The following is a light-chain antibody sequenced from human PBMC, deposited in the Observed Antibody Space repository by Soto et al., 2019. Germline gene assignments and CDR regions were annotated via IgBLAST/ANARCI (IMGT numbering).Light chain of an antibody. Sequence: AIRMTQSPSSFSASTGDRVTITCRASQGISXYLAWYQQKPGKAPKLLIYAASTLQSGVPSRFSGSGSGTDFTLTISCLQSEDXATYXCXQYYSYPIFTFGPGTKVDIK. CDR3: XQYYSYPIFT. CDR1: QGISXY. V-gene: IGKV1-8*01. CDR2: AAS. J-gene: IGKJ3*01.